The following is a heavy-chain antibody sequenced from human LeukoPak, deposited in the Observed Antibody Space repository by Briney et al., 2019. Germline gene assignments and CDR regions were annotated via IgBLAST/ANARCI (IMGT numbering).Heavy chain of an antibody. D-gene: IGHD3-10*01. J-gene: IGHJ6*04. CDR1: GFTFSSYG. Sequence: PGGSLRLSCAASGFTFSSYGMHWVRQAPGKGLDWVAVIWYDGSNKYYADSVKGRFTISRDNSKNTLYLQMNSLRAEDTAMYYCARDAFRRAGMDVWAKGTTVTVPS. V-gene: IGHV3-33*01. CDR2: IWYDGSNK. CDR3: ARDAFRRAGMDV.